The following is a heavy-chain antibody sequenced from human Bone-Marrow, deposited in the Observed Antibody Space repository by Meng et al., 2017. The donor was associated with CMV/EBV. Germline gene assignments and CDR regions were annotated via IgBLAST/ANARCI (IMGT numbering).Heavy chain of an antibody. V-gene: IGHV1-2*02. Sequence: ASVKVSCKASGYTFTGYYMHWVRQAPGQGLEWMGWINPNSGGTNYVQKFQGRVTMTRDTSISTAYMELSRLRSDDTAVYYCARAIPVPANFNWFDPWGQGTLVTVSS. CDR3: ARAIPVPANFNWFDP. CDR1: GYTFTGYY. J-gene: IGHJ5*02. CDR2: INPNSGGT. D-gene: IGHD2-2*01.